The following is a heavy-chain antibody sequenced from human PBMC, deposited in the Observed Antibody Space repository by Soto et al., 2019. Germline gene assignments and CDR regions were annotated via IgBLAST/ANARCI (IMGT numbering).Heavy chain of an antibody. CDR1: GYTFTSYY. Sequence: GASVKVSCKASGYTFTSYYMHWVRQAPGQGLEWMGIINPSGGSTSYAQKFQGRVTMTRDTSTSTVYMELSSLRSEDTAVYYCARDRHIVVVTAIRYRNWYDPWGQGTLVTVSS. CDR2: INPSGGST. V-gene: IGHV1-46*01. D-gene: IGHD2-21*02. CDR3: ARDRHIVVVTAIRYRNWYDP. J-gene: IGHJ5*02.